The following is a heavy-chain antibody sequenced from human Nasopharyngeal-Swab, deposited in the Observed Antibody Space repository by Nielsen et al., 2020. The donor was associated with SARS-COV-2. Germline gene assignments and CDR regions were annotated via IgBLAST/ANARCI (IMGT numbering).Heavy chain of an antibody. Sequence: VRQMPGKGLEWMGIIYPGDSETKYSPSFQGQVTISADKSISTAYLQWSSLKASDTAMYYCARAFWSGYYMSYNWFDPWGQGTLVTVSS. J-gene: IGHJ5*02. CDR2: IYPGDSET. V-gene: IGHV5-51*01. CDR3: ARAFWSGYYMSYNWFDP. D-gene: IGHD3-3*01.